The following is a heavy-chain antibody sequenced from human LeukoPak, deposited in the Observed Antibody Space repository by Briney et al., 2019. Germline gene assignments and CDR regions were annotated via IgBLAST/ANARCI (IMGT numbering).Heavy chain of an antibody. CDR2: LKQDGSEK. Sequence: GGSLRLSCTASGFTFSGYWMHWVRQAPGKGLEWVANLKQDGSEKHFADSVKGRFTISRDNAENSLYLQMNSLRAEDTAMYYCARGTIAAPGTDYWGQGTLVTVSS. CDR3: ARGTIAAPGTDY. D-gene: IGHD6-13*01. J-gene: IGHJ4*02. V-gene: IGHV3-7*01. CDR1: GFTFSGYW.